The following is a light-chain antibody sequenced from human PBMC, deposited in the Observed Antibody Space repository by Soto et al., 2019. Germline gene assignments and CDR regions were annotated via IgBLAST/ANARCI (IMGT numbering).Light chain of an antibody. CDR2: EVT. CDR1: SSDVGDYNY. J-gene: IGLJ3*02. V-gene: IGLV2-14*01. Sequence: QSALTQPASVSGSPGQSITISCTGASSDVGDYNYVSWYQEHPGQVPKLIIFEVTTRPSGVSDRFSGSTSGNTASLTISGLQAEDEADYYRLLHTGSRTLFCGGTKLTVL. CDR3: LLHTGSRTL.